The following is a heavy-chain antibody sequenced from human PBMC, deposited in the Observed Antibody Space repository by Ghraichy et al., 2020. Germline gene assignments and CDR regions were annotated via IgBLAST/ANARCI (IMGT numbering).Heavy chain of an antibody. CDR1: GAPFCTSV. CDR2: IIPILGIA. D-gene: IGHD3-10*01. CDR3: ARELVGRITRVRGSFPSTDYGRDV. J-gene: IGHJ6*02. Sequence: SVKVSCKTSGAPFCTSVITYVRQSPGQLLKWMGRIIPILGIANYTQKFQGRVTITADTSTSTAYIELSSLRSEDTAVYYCARELVGRITRVRGSFPSTDYGRDVWGQGIMVIVSS. V-gene: IGHV1-69*04.